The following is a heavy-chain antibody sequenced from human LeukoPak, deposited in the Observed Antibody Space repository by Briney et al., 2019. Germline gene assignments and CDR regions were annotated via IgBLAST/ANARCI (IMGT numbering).Heavy chain of an antibody. Sequence: GRSLRLSCAASGFTFDDYAMHWVRQAPGKGLEWVAGISWNSGSIDYADSVKGRFTISRDNAKNSLYLQMNSLRAEDMALYYCAKGMYSGYDLGDYYFDYWGQGTLVTVSS. CDR2: ISWNSGSI. D-gene: IGHD5-12*01. CDR1: GFTFDDYA. J-gene: IGHJ4*02. CDR3: AKGMYSGYDLGDYYFDY. V-gene: IGHV3-9*03.